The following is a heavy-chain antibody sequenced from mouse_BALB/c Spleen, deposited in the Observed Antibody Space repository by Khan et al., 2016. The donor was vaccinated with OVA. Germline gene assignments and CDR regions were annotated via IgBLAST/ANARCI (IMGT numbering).Heavy chain of an antibody. CDR3: SIRATGYALDY. CDR2: INPRSGYT. Sequence: VQLQESGAELARPGASVKMSCKASGYTFNSHTMHWVKQGPGQGLEWIGYINPRSGYTNYNQKFNDKATLTAAKTSSTAYMQLSSLTSEDSSVYYWSIRATGYALDYWGQGTSVTVSS. J-gene: IGHJ4*01. CDR1: GYTFNSHT. V-gene: IGHV1-4*01.